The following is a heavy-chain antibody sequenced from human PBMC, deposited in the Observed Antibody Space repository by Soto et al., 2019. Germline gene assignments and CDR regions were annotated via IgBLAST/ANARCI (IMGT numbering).Heavy chain of an antibody. V-gene: IGHV1-18*01. CDR3: ARDRLRGYDSSGFYS. D-gene: IGHD3-22*01. CDR2: INPSDGNR. Sequence: ASVKVSCKASGFGFSSYGINWVRQAPGQGLEWMGWINPSDGNRNFAQKLEDRVTMTTATSTNTVFLELRSLKSDDTAIYYCARDRLRGYDSSGFYSWGQGTMVTVSS. J-gene: IGHJ4*02. CDR1: GFGFSSYG.